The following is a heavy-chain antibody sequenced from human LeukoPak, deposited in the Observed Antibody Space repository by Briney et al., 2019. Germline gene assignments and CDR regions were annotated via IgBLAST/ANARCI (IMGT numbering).Heavy chain of an antibody. CDR1: GGSISSYY. Sequence: TPSETLSLTCTVSGGSISSYYWSWIRQPAGKGLEWIGRIYTSGSTNYNPSLKSRVTMSVDTSKNQFSLKLSSVTAADTAVYYCARDRYNWNDGEWFDPWGQGTLVTVSS. J-gene: IGHJ5*02. CDR2: IYTSGST. D-gene: IGHD1-1*01. V-gene: IGHV4-4*07. CDR3: ARDRYNWNDGEWFDP.